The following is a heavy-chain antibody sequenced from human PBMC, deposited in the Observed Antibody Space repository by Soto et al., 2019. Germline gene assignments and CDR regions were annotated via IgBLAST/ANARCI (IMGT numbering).Heavy chain of an antibody. CDR2: ISKSGDNI. D-gene: IGHD4-17*01. J-gene: IGHJ1*01. V-gene: IGHV3-48*03. CDR3: ARNGNKDT. CDR1: GLSYISYE. Sequence: CAAWGLSYISYEVNWVRQPPGKGLEWVASISKSGDNIHYADSVQGRFTISRDNAKNILYLQMNSLRAEDTDLYSCARNGNKDTWAQRTL.